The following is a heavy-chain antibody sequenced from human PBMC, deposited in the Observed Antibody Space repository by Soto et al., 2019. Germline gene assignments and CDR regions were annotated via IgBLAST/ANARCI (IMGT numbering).Heavy chain of an antibody. D-gene: IGHD1-26*01. CDR3: VRDGTKNLRDRFEP. V-gene: IGHV4-4*07. CDR1: GASLSRSY. J-gene: IGHJ5*02. CDR2: IYATGDT. Sequence: PSETLSLPCNVSGASLSRSYWSWIRQPPGKGLEWIGRIYATGDTDYNPSLKSRISMSVDMSKKQFSLTLRSVTAADTAIYYCVRDGTKNLRDRFEPWGRGILVTVSS.